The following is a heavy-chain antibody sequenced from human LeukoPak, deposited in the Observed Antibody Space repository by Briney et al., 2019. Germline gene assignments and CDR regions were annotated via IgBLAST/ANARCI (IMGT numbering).Heavy chain of an antibody. CDR2: INGHGNTT. Sequence: PGGSLSPSCAASGFTLSNYWMHWVRQVPGKGLVWVSSINGHGNTTKYADSVRGRFTISRDNAKNTLFLQMYSLRADDTAVYFCSRGRECISNWNPFDFWGHGTLVTVSS. CDR1: GFTLSNYW. V-gene: IGHV3-74*01. J-gene: IGHJ4*01. D-gene: IGHD1-1*01. CDR3: SRGRECISNWNPFDF.